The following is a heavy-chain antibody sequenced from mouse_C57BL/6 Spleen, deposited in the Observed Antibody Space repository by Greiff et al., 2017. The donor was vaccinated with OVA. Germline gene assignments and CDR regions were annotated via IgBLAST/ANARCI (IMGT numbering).Heavy chain of an antibody. V-gene: IGHV1-69*01. J-gene: IGHJ1*03. Sequence: QVQLQQPGAELVMPGASVKLSCKASGYTFTSYWMHWVKQRPGQGLEWIGEIDPSDSYTNYNQKFKGKSTLTGDKSSSTAYMQLSSLTSEDSAVYYGEKGGSRITTDYFDVWGTGTTVTVSS. D-gene: IGHD1-1*01. CDR1: GYTFTSYW. CDR3: EKGGSRITTDYFDV. CDR2: IDPSDSYT.